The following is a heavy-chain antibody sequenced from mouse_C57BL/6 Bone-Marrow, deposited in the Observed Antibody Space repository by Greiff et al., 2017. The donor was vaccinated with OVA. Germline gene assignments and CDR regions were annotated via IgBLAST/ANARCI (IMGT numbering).Heavy chain of an antibody. Sequence: QVQLQQSGAELAKPGASVKLSCKASGYTFTSYWMHWVQQRPGQGLEWIGYINPSSGYTKYNQRFKDKATLTADKSYSTGYMQLSSLTYEDSAVYYCARMGTYYGGSYVNDWGQGTTLTVSS. D-gene: IGHD1-1*01. CDR3: ARMGTYYGGSYVND. CDR2: INPSSGYT. CDR1: GYTFTSYW. V-gene: IGHV1-7*01. J-gene: IGHJ2*01.